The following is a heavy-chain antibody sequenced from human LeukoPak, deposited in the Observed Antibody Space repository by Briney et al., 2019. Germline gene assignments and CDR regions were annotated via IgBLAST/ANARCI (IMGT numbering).Heavy chain of an antibody. J-gene: IGHJ4*02. D-gene: IGHD3-22*01. CDR3: AREDSSGYYDY. V-gene: IGHV4-30-2*01. CDR2: IYHSGST. CDR1: GGSISSGGYS. Sequence: ASETLSLTCAVSGGSISSGGYSWSWIRQPPGKGLEWIGYIYHSGSTYYNPYLKSRVTISVDRSKNQFSLKLSSVTAADTAVYYCAREDSSGYYDYWGQGTLVTVSS.